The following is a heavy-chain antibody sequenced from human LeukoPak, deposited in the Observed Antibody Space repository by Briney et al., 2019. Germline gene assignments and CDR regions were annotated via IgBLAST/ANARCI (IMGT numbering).Heavy chain of an antibody. CDR2: ICTSGST. D-gene: IGHD2-21*01. Sequence: PSETLSLTCTVSGGSISSGSYCWVWIRQPAGKGLEWIGRICTSGSTNYNPSLKSRVTISVDTSKNHFSLKLSSVTAADTAVYYCARDLIGEGWFDPWGQGTLVTVSS. V-gene: IGHV4-61*02. CDR3: ARDLIGEGWFDP. J-gene: IGHJ5*02. CDR1: GGSISSGSYC.